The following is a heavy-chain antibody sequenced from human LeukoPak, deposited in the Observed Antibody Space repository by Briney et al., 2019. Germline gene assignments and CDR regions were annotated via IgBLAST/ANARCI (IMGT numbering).Heavy chain of an antibody. J-gene: IGHJ4*02. V-gene: IGHV3-30-3*01. CDR1: GFTLSSYA. Sequence: GGSLRLSCAASGFTLSSYAMHWVRQAPGKGLEWVAVISDDGSNKYYADSVKGRFTISRDNSKNTLYLQMNSLRAEDTAVYYCAKDDYYGSGSYYNLYYFDYWGQGTLVTVSS. D-gene: IGHD3-10*01. CDR3: AKDDYYGSGSYYNLYYFDY. CDR2: ISDDGSNK.